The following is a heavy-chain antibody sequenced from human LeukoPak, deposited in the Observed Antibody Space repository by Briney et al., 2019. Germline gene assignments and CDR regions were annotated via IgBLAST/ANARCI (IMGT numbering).Heavy chain of an antibody. CDR3: ARVSKWELGGYFDY. D-gene: IGHD1-26*01. CDR2: INHSGST. J-gene: IGHJ4*02. Sequence: SETLSLTCAVYGGSFSGYYWSWIRQPPGKGLEWIGEINHSGSTNYNPSLKSRVTISVDTSKNQFSLKLSSVTAADTAVYYCARVSKWELGGYFDYWGQGTLVTVSS. CDR1: GGSFSGYY. V-gene: IGHV4-34*01.